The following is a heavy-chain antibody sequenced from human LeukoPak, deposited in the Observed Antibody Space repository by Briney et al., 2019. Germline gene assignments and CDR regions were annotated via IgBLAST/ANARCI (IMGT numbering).Heavy chain of an antibody. CDR2: TSGTGGST. D-gene: IGHD2-15*01. V-gene: IGHV3-23*01. CDR1: GFTFSSFA. J-gene: IGHJ4*02. CDR3: AKVNVVAGLRFFDY. Sequence: SGGSLRLSCAASGFTFSSFAMNWVRQAPGKGPEWVSGTSGTGGSTYYADSVKGRFTISRDNSKNTLYLQMNSLRAEDTAVYYCAKVNVVAGLRFFDYWGQGTLVTVSS.